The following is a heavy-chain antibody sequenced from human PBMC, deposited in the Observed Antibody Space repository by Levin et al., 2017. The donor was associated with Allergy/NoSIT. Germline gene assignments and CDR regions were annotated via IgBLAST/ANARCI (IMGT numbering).Heavy chain of an antibody. Sequence: GASVKVSCKASGYTFTGYYMHWVRQAPGQGLEWMGWINPNSGGTNYAQKFQGRVTMTRDTSISTAYMELSRLRSDDTAVYYCARAGDGYTSSFDYWGQGTLVTVSS. CDR1: GYTFTGYY. J-gene: IGHJ4*02. CDR2: INPNSGGT. D-gene: IGHD5-24*01. CDR3: ARAGDGYTSSFDY. V-gene: IGHV1-2*02.